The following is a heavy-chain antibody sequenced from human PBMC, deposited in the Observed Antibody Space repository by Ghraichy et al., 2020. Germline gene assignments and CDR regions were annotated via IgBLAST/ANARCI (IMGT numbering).Heavy chain of an antibody. D-gene: IGHD1-14*01. J-gene: IGHJ4*02. V-gene: IGHV3-53*01. CDR1: DFAVWTSF. Sequence: GGSLRLSCGPSDFAVWTSFMAWVRQAPGRGLEWVALLHDGHTTYHADSVTGRFTISGDISRNTLFLQMDSLRAEDTAVYYCASSHGTYLDDWGQGTLVTVSS. CDR2: LHDGHTT. CDR3: ASSHGTYLDD.